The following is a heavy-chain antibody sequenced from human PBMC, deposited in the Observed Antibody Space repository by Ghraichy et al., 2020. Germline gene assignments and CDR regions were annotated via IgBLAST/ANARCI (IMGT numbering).Heavy chain of an antibody. V-gene: IGHV3-33*01. CDR1: GFTFSSYG. D-gene: IGHD3-22*01. CDR2: IWYDGSNK. CDR3: ARDNDSSGYYRFVGSVGLDY. Sequence: GGSLRLSCAASGFTFSSYGMHWVRQAPGKGLEWVAVIWYDGSNKYYADSVKGRFTISRDNSKNTLYLQMNSLRAEDTAVYYCARDNDSSGYYRFVGSVGLDYWGQGTLVTVSS. J-gene: IGHJ4*02.